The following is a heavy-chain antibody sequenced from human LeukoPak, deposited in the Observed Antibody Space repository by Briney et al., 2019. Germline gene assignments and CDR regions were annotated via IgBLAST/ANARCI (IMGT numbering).Heavy chain of an antibody. Sequence: PGGSLRLSCAASGFTFSSYGMHWVRQAPGKGLEWVAFIRYDGSNKYYADSVRGRFTISRDNSKNTLYLQMNSLRAEDTAVYYCAKGSTYYDSSGEGGYWGQGTLVTVSS. J-gene: IGHJ4*02. CDR3: AKGSTYYDSSGEGGY. V-gene: IGHV3-30*02. CDR1: GFTFSSYG. D-gene: IGHD3-22*01. CDR2: IRYDGSNK.